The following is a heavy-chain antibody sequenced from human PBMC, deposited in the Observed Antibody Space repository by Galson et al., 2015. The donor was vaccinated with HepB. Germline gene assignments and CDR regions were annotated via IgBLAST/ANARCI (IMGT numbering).Heavy chain of an antibody. V-gene: IGHV3-15*01. Sequence: SLRLFCAASGLRFNTTWMSWVRQTPGKGLAWIGRIKSKTDGGTADYAAPAKGRFTIARDDAKNRLYLQMNSLKTEDTAVYYCTTDVYYSTYWSWLDPWGQGTLVTVSS. D-gene: IGHD2-8*02. J-gene: IGHJ5*02. CDR1: GLRFNTTW. CDR3: TTDVYYSTYWSWLDP. CDR2: IKSKTDGGTA.